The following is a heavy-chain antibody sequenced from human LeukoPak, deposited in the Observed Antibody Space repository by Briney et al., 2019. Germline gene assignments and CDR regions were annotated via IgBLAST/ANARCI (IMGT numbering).Heavy chain of an antibody. V-gene: IGHV1-18*01. J-gene: IGHJ5*02. CDR2: ISVYSANT. D-gene: IGHD4-11*01. CDR3: ARDLSPNDYTNYYFDP. Sequence: ASVKVSCKTSGYTFTSYGITWVRQAPGQGLEWMGWISVYSANTIYAQKLQGRVTMTTDTSTSTAYMELRSLRSDDTAVYYCARDLSPNDYTNYYFDPWGQGTLVTVSS. CDR1: GYTFTSYG.